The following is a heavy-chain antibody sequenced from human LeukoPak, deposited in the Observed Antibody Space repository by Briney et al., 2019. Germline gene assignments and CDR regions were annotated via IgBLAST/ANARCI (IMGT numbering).Heavy chain of an antibody. V-gene: IGHV3-33*01. CDR3: ARVLSQYYYYYGMDV. CDR2: IWYDGSNK. Sequence: GRSLRLSCAASGFTFSSYGMHWVRQAPGKGLEWVAVIWYDGSNKYYADSVKGRFTISRDNSKNTLYLQMNSLRAEDTAVYYCARVLSQYYYYYGMDVWGQGTTVTVSS. D-gene: IGHD2-2*01. CDR1: GFTFSSYG. J-gene: IGHJ6*02.